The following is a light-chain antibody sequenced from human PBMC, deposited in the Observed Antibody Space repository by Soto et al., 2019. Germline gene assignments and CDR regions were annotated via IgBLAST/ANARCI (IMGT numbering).Light chain of an antibody. V-gene: IGLV4-69*01. CDR3: QTWGTGIRGV. J-gene: IGLJ3*02. CDR1: SGHSSYA. Sequence: QLVLTQSPSASASLGASVKLTCTLSSGHSSYAIAWHQQQPEKGPRYLMKLNSDGSHSKGDGIPDRFSGSSSGAERYLTISSLQSEDEGDYYCQTWGTGIRGVFGGGTKLTVL. CDR2: LNSDGSH.